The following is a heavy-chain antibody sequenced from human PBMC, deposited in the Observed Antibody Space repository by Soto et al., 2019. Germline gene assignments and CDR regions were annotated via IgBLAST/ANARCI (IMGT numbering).Heavy chain of an antibody. CDR1: GFTFSSYW. Sequence: GGPLRLSGTASGFTFSSYWMSWVRQAPGKGLEWVANIKQDGSEKYYVDSVKGRFTISRDNAKNSLYLQMNSLRAEDTAVYYCAREVYYYDSSGYSKSLRYYGMDVWGQGTTVPVSS. CDR2: IKQDGSEK. J-gene: IGHJ6*02. D-gene: IGHD3-22*01. CDR3: AREVYYYDSSGYSKSLRYYGMDV. V-gene: IGHV3-7*03.